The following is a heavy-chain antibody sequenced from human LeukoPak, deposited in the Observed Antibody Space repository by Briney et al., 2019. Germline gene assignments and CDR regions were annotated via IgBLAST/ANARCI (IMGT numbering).Heavy chain of an antibody. CDR3: AKDMLRYFDWFPSFDP. CDR2: ISYDGSNK. J-gene: IGHJ5*02. D-gene: IGHD3-9*01. CDR1: GFTFSSYG. V-gene: IGHV3-30*18. Sequence: GRSLRLSCAASGFTFSSYGMHWVRQAPGKGLEWVAVISYDGSNKYYADSVKGRFTISRDNSKNTLYLQVNSLRAEDTAVYYCAKDMLRYFDWFPSFDPWGQGTLVTVSS.